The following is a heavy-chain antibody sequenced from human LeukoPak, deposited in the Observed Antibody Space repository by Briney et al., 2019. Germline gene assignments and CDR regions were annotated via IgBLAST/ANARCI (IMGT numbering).Heavy chain of an antibody. Sequence: GGSLRLSCAASGFTFSSYAMSWVRQAPGKGLEWVSAISGSGGSTYYADSVKGRFTISRDNSKNTLYVQMNSLRAEDTAIYYCAKSRSGSANWALRIFDNWGQGTLVTVSS. J-gene: IGHJ4*02. CDR3: AKSRSGSANWALRIFDN. CDR2: ISGSGGST. V-gene: IGHV3-23*01. D-gene: IGHD3-10*01. CDR1: GFTFSSYA.